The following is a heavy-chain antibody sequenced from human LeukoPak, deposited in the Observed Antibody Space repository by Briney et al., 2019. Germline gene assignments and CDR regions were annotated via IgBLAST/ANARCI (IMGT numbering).Heavy chain of an antibody. J-gene: IGHJ5*02. CDR1: GGSISSSSYY. CDR2: IYYSGST. Sequence: SETLSLTCTVSGGSISSSSYYWGWIRQPPGKGLEWIGSIYYSGSTYYNPSLKSRVTISVDTSKNQFSLKLSSVTAADTAVYYCARYCSSTSCRPPTGYSSSSLYNWFDPWGQGTLVTVSS. CDR3: ARYCSSTSCRPPTGYSSSSLYNWFDP. V-gene: IGHV4-39*07. D-gene: IGHD2-2*01.